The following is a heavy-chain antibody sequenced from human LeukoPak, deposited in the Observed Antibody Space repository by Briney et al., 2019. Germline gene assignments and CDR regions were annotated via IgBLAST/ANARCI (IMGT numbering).Heavy chain of an antibody. J-gene: IGHJ4*02. Sequence: ASVKVSCKASGYTFTSYGISWVRQAPGQGLEWMGWISAYNGNTNYAQKLQGRVTMTTDTSTSTAYMELRSLRSDDTAVYYCARDLVTMVRGPRGSFGYWGQGSLVTVSA. CDR2: ISAYNGNT. CDR3: ARDLVTMVRGPRGSFGY. D-gene: IGHD3-10*01. V-gene: IGHV1-18*01. CDR1: GYTFTSYG.